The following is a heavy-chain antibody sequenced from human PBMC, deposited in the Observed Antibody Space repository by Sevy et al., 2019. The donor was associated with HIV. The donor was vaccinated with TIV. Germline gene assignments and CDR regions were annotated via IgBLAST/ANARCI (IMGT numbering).Heavy chain of an antibody. D-gene: IGHD3-22*01. J-gene: IGHJ3*02. CDR2: ISGSGGNT. CDR1: RFTFVTYA. CDR3: AKDVYDSSGYYPMGAFDI. Sequence: GGSLRLSCAASRFTFVTYAMNWVRQAPGKGLEWVSGISGSGGNTYYADSVKGRFTISRDNSKNTLYLQMNSLRGEDTAVYYCAKDVYDSSGYYPMGAFDIWGQGTMVTVSS. V-gene: IGHV3-23*01.